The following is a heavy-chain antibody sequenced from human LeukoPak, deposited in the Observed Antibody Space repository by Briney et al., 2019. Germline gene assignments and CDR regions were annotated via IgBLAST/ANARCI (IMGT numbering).Heavy chain of an antibody. V-gene: IGHV4-34*01. D-gene: IGHD6-13*01. CDR1: GGSFSGYY. CDR3: ARVKSSSWPRLYYFDY. Sequence: SETLSLTCAVYGGSFSGYYWSWIRQPPGKELEWIGEINHSGSTNYNPSLKSRVTISVDTSKNQFSLKLSSVTAADTAVYYCARVKSSSWPRLYYFDYWGQGTLVTVSS. CDR2: INHSGST. J-gene: IGHJ4*02.